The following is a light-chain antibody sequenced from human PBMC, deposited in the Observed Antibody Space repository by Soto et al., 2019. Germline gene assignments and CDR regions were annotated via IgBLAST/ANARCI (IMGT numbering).Light chain of an antibody. V-gene: IGLV2-23*01. J-gene: IGLJ2*01. CDR1: SSDVGSYTL. CDR3: CSYAGSSTSVV. Sequence: QSALTQPASVSGSPGQSITISCTGTSSDVGSYTLVSWYQQHPGKAPKLMIYEGSKRPSGVSNRFSGSKSGNTASLTISGLQAEDEADYHCCSYAGSSTSVVFGGGTKVTVL. CDR2: EGS.